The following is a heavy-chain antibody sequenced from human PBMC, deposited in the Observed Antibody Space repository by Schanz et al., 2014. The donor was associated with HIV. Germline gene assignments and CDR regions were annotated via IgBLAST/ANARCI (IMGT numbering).Heavy chain of an antibody. J-gene: IGHJ6*02. CDR1: GGTFSNYA. V-gene: IGHV1-69*01. CDR2: IIPLFGTS. CDR3: ARFRTSSSSFYFYYYGLDV. Sequence: QVQLVQSGADVKKPGSSVKVSCKASGGTFSNYAISWVRQAPGQGLEWMGGIIPLFGTSNYAPKFQDRVTIIADEAASTAYMELNSLRSEDTAVYYCARFRTSSSSFYFYYYGLDVWGQGTTVAVSS. D-gene: IGHD6-6*01.